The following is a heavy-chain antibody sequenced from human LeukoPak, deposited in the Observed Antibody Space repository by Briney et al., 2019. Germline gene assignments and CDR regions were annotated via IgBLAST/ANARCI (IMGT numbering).Heavy chain of an antibody. Sequence: ASVKVSCKASGYTFTGYYMNWVRQAPGQGLEWMGWINPNSGGTNYAQKFQGRVTMTRDTSISTAYMELSRLRSDDTAVYYCARVEHPELALYGYVGYWGQGTLVTVSS. CDR1: GYTFTGYY. CDR3: ARVEHPELALYGYVGY. J-gene: IGHJ4*02. V-gene: IGHV1-2*02. CDR2: INPNSGGT. D-gene: IGHD1/OR15-1a*01.